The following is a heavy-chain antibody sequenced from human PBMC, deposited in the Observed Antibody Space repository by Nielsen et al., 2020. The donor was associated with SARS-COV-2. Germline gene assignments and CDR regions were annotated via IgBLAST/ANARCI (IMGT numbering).Heavy chain of an antibody. J-gene: IGHJ4*02. CDR1: GFTFDDYG. V-gene: IGHV3-20*01. D-gene: IGHD3-9*01. CDR3: ARGGDILTGYSDY. CDR2: INWNGGST. Sequence: GGSLRLSCAASGFTFDDYGVSWVRQAPGKGLEWVSGINWNGGSTGYADSVKGRFTISRDNAKNSLYLQMNSLRAEDTALYHCARGGDILTGYSDYWGQGTLVTVSS.